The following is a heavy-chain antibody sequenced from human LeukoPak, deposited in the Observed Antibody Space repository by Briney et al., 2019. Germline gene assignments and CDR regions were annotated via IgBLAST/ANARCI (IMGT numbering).Heavy chain of an antibody. D-gene: IGHD3-16*01. J-gene: IGHJ4*02. CDR1: GFTVSSNY. CDR3: AREDWGTFDY. V-gene: IGHV3-66*02. CDR2: IYSGGST. Sequence: GGSLRLSCAASGFTVSSNYMSWVRQAPGKGLEWVSVIYSGGSTYYAGSVKGRFTISRDNSKNTLYLQMNSLRAEDTAVHYCAREDWGTFDYWGQGTLVTVSS.